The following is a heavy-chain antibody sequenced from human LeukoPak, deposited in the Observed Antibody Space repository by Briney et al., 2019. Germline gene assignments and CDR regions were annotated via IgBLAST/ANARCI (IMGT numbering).Heavy chain of an antibody. CDR1: GYTFTGYY. Sequence: GASVKVACKASGYTFTGYYMHWVRQAPGQGLEWMGWINPNSGGTNYAQKFQGRVTMTRDTSISTAYMELSRLRSGDTAVYYCARDPGSWELLGNWFDPWGQGTLVTVSS. V-gene: IGHV1-2*02. J-gene: IGHJ5*02. CDR2: INPNSGGT. CDR3: ARDPGSWELLGNWFDP. D-gene: IGHD1-26*01.